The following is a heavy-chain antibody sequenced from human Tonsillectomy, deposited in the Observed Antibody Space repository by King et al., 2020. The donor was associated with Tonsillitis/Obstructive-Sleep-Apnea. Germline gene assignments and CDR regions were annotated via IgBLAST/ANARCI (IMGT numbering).Heavy chain of an antibody. CDR3: ARDSIGPGSYFNISD. D-gene: IGHD3-10*01. J-gene: IGHJ4*02. Sequence: QLVQSGPEVKKPGESLKISCKGSGYKFTNYWIGWVRQMPGKGLEWMGIIYPGDSDTRYSPSFQGQVTISADKSITTAYLQWSSLKASDTAMYYCARDSIGPGSYFNISDWGPGTLVTVSA. CDR1: GYKFTNYW. CDR2: IYPGDSDT. V-gene: IGHV5-51*01.